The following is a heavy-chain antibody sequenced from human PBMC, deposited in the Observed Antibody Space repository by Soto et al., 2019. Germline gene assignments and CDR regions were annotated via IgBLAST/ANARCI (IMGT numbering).Heavy chain of an antibody. V-gene: IGHV3-48*01. D-gene: IGHD2-2*02. CDR1: GFTFSSYS. J-gene: IGHJ6*03. CDR2: ISSSSSTI. Sequence: PGGSLRLSCAASGFTFSSYSMNWVRQAPGKGLEWVSYISSSSSTIYYADSVKGRFTISRDNAKNSLYLQMNSLRAEDTAVYYCARERKVVPAAINMDVWGKGTTVTVSS. CDR3: ARERKVVPAAINMDV.